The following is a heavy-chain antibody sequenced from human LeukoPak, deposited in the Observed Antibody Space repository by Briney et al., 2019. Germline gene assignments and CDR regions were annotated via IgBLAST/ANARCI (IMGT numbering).Heavy chain of an antibody. CDR1: GFTFSSYS. D-gene: IGHD1-26*01. Sequence: GSLRLSCAASGFTFSSYSMNWVRQAPGKGLEWVSSISSSSSYIYYADSVKGRFTISRDNAKNSLYLQMNSLRAEDTAVYYCARAPQYSGSYYEDYWGQGTLVTVSS. CDR3: ARAPQYSGSYYEDY. J-gene: IGHJ4*02. CDR2: ISSSSSYI. V-gene: IGHV3-21*01.